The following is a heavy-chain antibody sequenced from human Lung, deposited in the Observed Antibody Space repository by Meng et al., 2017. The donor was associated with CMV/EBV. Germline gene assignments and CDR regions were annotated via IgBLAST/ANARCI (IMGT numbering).Heavy chain of an antibody. CDR1: GGSIGSGGYY. Sequence: VELQGSGPGLVQPSQTLSLPCTVSGGSIGSGGYYWSWIRQHPGKGLEWIGYIYYTGSTFYNPSLKSRVTISVDTSKNQFSLKLIPATAADTAVYYCAREAGRDGYATPKFDYWGQGTLVTVSS. V-gene: IGHV4-31*03. D-gene: IGHD5-24*01. CDR2: IYYTGST. CDR3: AREAGRDGYATPKFDY. J-gene: IGHJ4*02.